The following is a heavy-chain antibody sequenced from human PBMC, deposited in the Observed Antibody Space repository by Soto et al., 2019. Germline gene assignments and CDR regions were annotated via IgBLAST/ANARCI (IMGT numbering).Heavy chain of an antibody. V-gene: IGHV1-18*01. D-gene: IGHD3-16*01. CDR3: AREPPAGGLRGWFDP. CDR2: ISAYNGNT. J-gene: IGHJ5*02. Sequence: QVQLVQSGAEVKKPGASVKVSCKASGYTFTSYGISWVRQAPGQGLEWMGWISAYNGNTNYAQKLQGRVTMTTDTPTSAAYMELRSLRSDDTAVYYCAREPPAGGLRGWFDPWGQGTLVTVSS. CDR1: GYTFTSYG.